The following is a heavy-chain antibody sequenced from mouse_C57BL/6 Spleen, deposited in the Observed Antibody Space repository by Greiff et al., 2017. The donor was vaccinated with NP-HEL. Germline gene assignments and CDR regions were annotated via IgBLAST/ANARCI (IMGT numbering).Heavy chain of an antibody. CDR2: ISYDGSN. CDR3: ARDGLRGRAMDY. D-gene: IGHD3-1*01. Sequence: EVKLMESGPGLVKPSQSLSLTCSVTGYSITSGYYWNWIRQFPGNKLEWMGYISYDGSNNYNPSLKNRISITRDTSKNQFFLKLNSVTTEDTATYYCARDGLRGRAMDYWGQGTSVTVSS. CDR1: GYSITSGYY. V-gene: IGHV3-6*01. J-gene: IGHJ4*01.